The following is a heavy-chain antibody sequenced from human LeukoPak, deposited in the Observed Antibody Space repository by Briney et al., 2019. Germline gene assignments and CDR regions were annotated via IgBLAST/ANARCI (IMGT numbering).Heavy chain of an antibody. V-gene: IGHV1-69*04. J-gene: IGHJ4*02. CDR3: ARDGEMATIYFDY. CDR1: GGTFSSYA. D-gene: IGHD5-24*01. CDR2: IIPIVGVA. Sequence: ASVKVSCKASGGTFSSYALSWVRQASGQGLEWMGTIIPIVGVANYAQKFQGRATITADKSTSTAYMELSSLRSEDTAVYYCARDGEMATIYFDYWGQGTLVTVSP.